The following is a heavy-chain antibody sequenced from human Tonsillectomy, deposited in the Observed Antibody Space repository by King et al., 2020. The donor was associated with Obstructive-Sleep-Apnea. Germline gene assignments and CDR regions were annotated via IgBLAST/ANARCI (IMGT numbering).Heavy chain of an antibody. V-gene: IGHV4-59*01. CDR1: GGSISSYY. CDR2: SYYSGST. CDR3: ARTLSIAAAGTGWYFDL. J-gene: IGHJ2*01. Sequence: QLQESGPGLVKPSETLSLTCTVSGGSISSYYWSWIRQPPGKGLEWIGYSYYSGSTNYNPSLKSRVNISVETAKNQFSLKLSSVTAADTAVYYCARTLSIAAAGTGWYFDLWGRGTLVTVSS. D-gene: IGHD6-13*01.